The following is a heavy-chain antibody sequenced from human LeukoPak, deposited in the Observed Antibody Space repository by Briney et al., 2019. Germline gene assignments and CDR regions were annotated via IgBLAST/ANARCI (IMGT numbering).Heavy chain of an antibody. V-gene: IGHV3-7*03. CDR3: TTDRWYSADH. D-gene: IGHD2-15*01. CDR1: GFIFSDSW. J-gene: IGHJ5*02. CDR2: IEKNGSGK. Sequence: GGSLRLSCTVSGFIFSDSWMAWIRQAPGKGLEWVAIIEKNGSGKNYVDSVKGRFVISRDNAKNSLFLQMDSLKVEDTAIYYCTTDRWYSADHWGQGTLVTVSS.